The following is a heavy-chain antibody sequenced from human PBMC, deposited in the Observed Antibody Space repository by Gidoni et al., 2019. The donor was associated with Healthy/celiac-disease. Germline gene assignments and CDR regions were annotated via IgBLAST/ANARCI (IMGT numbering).Heavy chain of an antibody. CDR1: GFPFSDYY. Sequence: QVQLVESGGGLVKPGGSMRLSCAASGFPFSDYYMSWIRQAPGKGLEWGSYISSSSSYTNYADSVKGRFTISRDNAKNSLYLQMNRLRAEDTAVYYCAREDQYDSSGIVDYWGQGTLVTVSS. CDR2: ISSSSSYT. D-gene: IGHD3-22*01. J-gene: IGHJ4*02. V-gene: IGHV3-11*06. CDR3: AREDQYDSSGIVDY.